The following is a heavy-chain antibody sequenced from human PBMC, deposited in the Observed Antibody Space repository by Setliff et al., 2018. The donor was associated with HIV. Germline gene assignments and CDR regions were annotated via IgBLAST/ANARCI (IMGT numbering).Heavy chain of an antibody. CDR1: GGSFSSHT. CDR3: ARDGRHGRSSWYVTHKYFQH. V-gene: IGHV1-69*10. D-gene: IGHD6-13*01. CDR2: IIPIFGVA. J-gene: IGHJ1*01. Sequence: ASVKVSCKASGGSFSSHTINWVRQAPGQGLEWMGEIIPIFGVANYARKFQGRVTITADKSTSTAYMELSSLRSDDTAVYYCARDGRHGRSSWYVTHKYFQHWGQGTLVTVSS.